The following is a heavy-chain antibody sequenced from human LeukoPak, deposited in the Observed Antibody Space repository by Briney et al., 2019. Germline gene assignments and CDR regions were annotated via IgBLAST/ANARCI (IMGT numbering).Heavy chain of an antibody. Sequence: GGSLRLSCVASGFTFDDYGMNWVRQAPGKGLEWVSSISSSSYIYYADSVKGRFTISRDNAKNSLYLQMNSLRAEDTAVYYCAREGPYGDYDFDYWGQGTLVTVSS. CDR3: AREGPYGDYDFDY. V-gene: IGHV3-69-1*01. J-gene: IGHJ4*02. CDR2: ISSSSYI. CDR1: GFTFDDYG. D-gene: IGHD4-17*01.